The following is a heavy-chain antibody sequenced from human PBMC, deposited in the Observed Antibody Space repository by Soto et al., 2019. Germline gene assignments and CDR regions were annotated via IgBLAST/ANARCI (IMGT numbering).Heavy chain of an antibody. V-gene: IGHV3-23*01. Sequence: GGSLRLSCSASGFTFNRYGMNWVRQSPGEGLEWVAGLSAGGAQTSDADCVKGRSSIFRDYSKDRRYRYKNSLSAEGTAVSYRANSCSRAHYYGMDVWGQGTTVTVSS. CDR3: ANSCSRAHYYGMDV. CDR2: LSAGGAQT. D-gene: IGHD2-2*01. J-gene: IGHJ6*02. CDR1: GFTFNRYG.